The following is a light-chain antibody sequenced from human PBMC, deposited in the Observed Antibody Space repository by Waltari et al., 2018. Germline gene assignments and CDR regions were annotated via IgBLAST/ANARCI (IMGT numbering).Light chain of an antibody. CDR3: QSSDSSTTYDI. CDR1: AFPHKL. J-gene: IGLJ2*01. Sequence: YELTHPPSVSVSPGQAARFTRPAVAFPHKLAYWYQQKSGQAPVLVIYKDTERPSGIPERFSGSSSGTTVTLTISGVQAEDEADYYCQSSDSSTTYDIFGGGTRLTVL. CDR2: KDT. V-gene: IGLV3-25*03.